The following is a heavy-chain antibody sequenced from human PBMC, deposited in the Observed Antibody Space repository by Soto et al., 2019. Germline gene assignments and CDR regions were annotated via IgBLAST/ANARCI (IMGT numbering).Heavy chain of an antibody. CDR3: ARPRRDGFNDAFDI. CDR2: IYPGDSDT. J-gene: IGHJ3*02. V-gene: IGHV5-51*01. Sequence: RGSLKISCEGTGYSFTNYWIGWVRQMSGKGLEWMGIIYPGDSDTRYSPSFQGQVTISADKSISTAYLQWSSLKASDTAMYYCARPRRDGFNDAFDIWGQGTMVTVSS. D-gene: IGHD5-12*01. CDR1: GYSFTNYW.